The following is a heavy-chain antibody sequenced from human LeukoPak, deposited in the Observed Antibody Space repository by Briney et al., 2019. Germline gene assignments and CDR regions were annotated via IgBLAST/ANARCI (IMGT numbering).Heavy chain of an antibody. CDR2: IKQDGSEK. J-gene: IGHJ4*02. V-gene: IGHV3-7*01. D-gene: IGHD3-10*01. CDR3: ARDVPYYYGSGSYDDY. CDR1: GRTCSRNW. Sequence: RASLSLSCAVAGRTCSRNWMIWVRQAPGKGQEWVANIKQDGSEKYYVDSVKGRFTTSRDNAKNSLYLQMNSLRAEDTAVYYCARDVPYYYGSGSYDDYWGQGTLVTVSS.